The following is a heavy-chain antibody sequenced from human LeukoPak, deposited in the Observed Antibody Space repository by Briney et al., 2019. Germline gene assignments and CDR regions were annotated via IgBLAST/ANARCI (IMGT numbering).Heavy chain of an antibody. CDR3: AKVVSSGYPGRHLDY. Sequence: GGSLRLSCAASGFTFSSYAMSWVRQAPGQGMEWVSAISGSGGSTYYADPVKGRFTISRDNSKNTLYLQMNSLRAEDTAVYYCAKVVSSGYPGRHLDYWGQGTLVTVSS. J-gene: IGHJ4*02. CDR2: ISGSGGST. D-gene: IGHD3-22*01. V-gene: IGHV3-23*01. CDR1: GFTFSSYA.